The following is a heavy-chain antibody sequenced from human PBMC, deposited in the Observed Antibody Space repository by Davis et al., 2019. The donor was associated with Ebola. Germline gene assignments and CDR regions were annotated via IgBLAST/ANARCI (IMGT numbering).Heavy chain of an antibody. D-gene: IGHD4-11*01. Sequence: PGGSLRLSCTGSGFTFTSFRMNWVRQAPGKGLEWLSYIGAGSDHISYADSVKGRFTISRDNAKNSLYLQLNSLRAEDTAVYYCARGNNYAGDYWGQGTLVTVSS. CDR3: ARGNNYAGDY. CDR1: GFTFTSFR. J-gene: IGHJ4*02. CDR2: IGAGSDHI. V-gene: IGHV3-48*01.